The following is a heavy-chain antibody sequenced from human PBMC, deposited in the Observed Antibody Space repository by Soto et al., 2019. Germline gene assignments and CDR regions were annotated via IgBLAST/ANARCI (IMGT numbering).Heavy chain of an antibody. J-gene: IGHJ5*02. Sequence: SETLSLTCTVSGGSISSGGYYWSWIRQHPGKGLEWIGYIYYSGSTYYNPSLKSRVTISVDTSKNQFSLKLSSVTAADTAVYYCARDLRYSSSSYWFDPWGQGILVTVS. CDR2: IYYSGST. CDR3: ARDLRYSSSSYWFDP. D-gene: IGHD6-6*01. CDR1: GGSISSGGYY. V-gene: IGHV4-31*03.